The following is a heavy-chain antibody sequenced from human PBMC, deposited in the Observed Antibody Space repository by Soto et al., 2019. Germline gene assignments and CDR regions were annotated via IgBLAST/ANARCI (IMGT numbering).Heavy chain of an antibody. CDR2: IWYDGSNK. Sequence: QVQLVESGGGVVQPGRSLRLSCAASGFTFSSYGMHWVRQAPGKGLEWVAVIWYDGSNKYYADSVKGRFTISRDNSKNTLYLQMNSLGAEDTAVYYCARDGRFGEGGGMDVWGQGTTVTVSS. D-gene: IGHD3-10*01. V-gene: IGHV3-33*01. CDR1: GFTFSSYG. CDR3: ARDGRFGEGGGMDV. J-gene: IGHJ6*02.